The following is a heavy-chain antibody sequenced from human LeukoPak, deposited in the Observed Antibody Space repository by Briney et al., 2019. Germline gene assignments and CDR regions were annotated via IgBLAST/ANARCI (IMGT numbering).Heavy chain of an antibody. J-gene: IGHJ4*02. D-gene: IGHD2-21*02. CDR1: GFTFSDYA. CDR3: ARQPELVTYFDY. CDR2: ISSRSVPVM. Sequence: PGGSLRLSCEASGFTFSDYAMNWVRQAPGRGLEWLSYISSRSVPVMYYADSVKGRFTISRDNAKNSLYLQMNSLTDGDTAVYYCARQPELVTYFDYWGQGALVTVSS. V-gene: IGHV3-48*02.